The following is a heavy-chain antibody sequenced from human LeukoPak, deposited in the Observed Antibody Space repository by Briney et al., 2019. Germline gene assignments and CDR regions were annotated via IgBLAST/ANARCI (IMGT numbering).Heavy chain of an antibody. Sequence: SGPTLVNPTQTLTLTCTFSGFSLSTSGMCVSWIRQPPGKALEWLALIDWDDDKYYSTSPKTRLTISKDTSKNQVVLTMTNMDPVDTATYYCARTVAAAGTPYYYYGMDVWGQGTTVTVSS. D-gene: IGHD6-13*01. CDR1: GFSLSTSGMC. J-gene: IGHJ6*02. CDR2: IDWDDDK. CDR3: ARTVAAAGTPYYYYGMDV. V-gene: IGHV2-70*01.